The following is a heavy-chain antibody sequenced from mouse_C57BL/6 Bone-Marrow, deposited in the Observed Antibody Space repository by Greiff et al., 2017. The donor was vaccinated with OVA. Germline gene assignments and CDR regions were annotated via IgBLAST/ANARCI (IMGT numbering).Heavy chain of an antibody. V-gene: IGHV1-61*01. CDR1: GYTFTSYW. J-gene: IGHJ4*01. CDR2: IYPSDSET. Sequence: VQLQQSGAELVRPGSSVKLSCKASGYTFTSYWMDWVKQRPGQGLEWIGNIYPSDSETHYNQKFKDKATLTVDKSSSTAYMQLSSLTSEDSAVYYCARIDYYAMDYWGQVTSVTVSS. CDR3: ARIDYYAMDY.